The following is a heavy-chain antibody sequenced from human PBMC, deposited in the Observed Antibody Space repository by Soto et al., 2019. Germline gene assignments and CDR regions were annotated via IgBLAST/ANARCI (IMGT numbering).Heavy chain of an antibody. V-gene: IGHV4-31*03. CDR3: ARDYGDYETYYYGMDV. CDR2: IYYSGST. D-gene: IGHD4-17*01. J-gene: IGHJ6*02. Sequence: SETVSLTCTVSGGSISSGGYYWSWILQHPGKGLEWIGYIYYSGSTYYNPSLKSRVTISVDTSKNQFSLKLSSVTAADTAVYYCARDYGDYETYYYGMDVWGQGTTVTVSS. CDR1: GGSISSGGYY.